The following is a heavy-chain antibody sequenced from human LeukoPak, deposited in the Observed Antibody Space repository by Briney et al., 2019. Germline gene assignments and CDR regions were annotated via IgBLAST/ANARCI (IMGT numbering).Heavy chain of an antibody. Sequence: ASVNVSYKASGYNFSSYYIQWVRQDPGQGLEWMGLLNPSRGTTAYAPKFQGRVTMTRDTSSNTVYMELRGLRSDDTAIYYCARDATRGIGGSYDLDLWGRGSLVTVSS. D-gene: IGHD3-16*01. CDR3: ARDATRGIGGSYDLDL. CDR1: GYNFSSYY. CDR2: LNPSRGTT. V-gene: IGHV1-46*01. J-gene: IGHJ5*02.